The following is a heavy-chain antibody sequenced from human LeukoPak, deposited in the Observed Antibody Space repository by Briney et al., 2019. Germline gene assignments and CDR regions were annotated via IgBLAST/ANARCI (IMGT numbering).Heavy chain of an antibody. J-gene: IGHJ4*02. CDR3: AKGEDYGSGTVHFAS. D-gene: IGHD3-10*01. CDR1: GGSISSNNW. Sequence: SETLSLTCAISGGSISSNNWWSWVRQPPGKGLEWIGEIYHGGSTNYNPSLKSRIAMSVDRSRNQFSLQLSSVTAADTAVYYCAKGEDYGSGTVHFASWGQGTLVTVSS. V-gene: IGHV4-4*02. CDR2: IYHGGST.